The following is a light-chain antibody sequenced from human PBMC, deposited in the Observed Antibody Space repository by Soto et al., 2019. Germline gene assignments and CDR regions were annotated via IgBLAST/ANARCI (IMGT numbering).Light chain of an antibody. Sequence: DIQMTQSPSSLSASVGDRVTITCRASQGINNFVAWYQQKPGEVPKLLIYAASTLQSGVPSRFSGSGFGTDFVLTISSLEPEDVATYYGQKYDSVPLTFGGGTRVEIE. CDR2: AAS. CDR1: QGINNF. CDR3: QKYDSVPLT. V-gene: IGKV1-27*01. J-gene: IGKJ4*01.